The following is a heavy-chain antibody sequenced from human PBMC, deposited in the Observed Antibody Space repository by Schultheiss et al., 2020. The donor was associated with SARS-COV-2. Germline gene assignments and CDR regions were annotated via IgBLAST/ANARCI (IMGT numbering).Heavy chain of an antibody. Sequence: GGSLRLSCAASGFTFSSYSMNWVRQAPGKGLEWVSSISSSSSYIYYADSVKGRFTISRDNAKNSLYLQMNSLRAEDTAVYYCARDRSRDYYDSSGYCTPWGQGTLVTVSS. CDR1: GFTFSSYS. CDR3: ARDRSRDYYDSSGYCTP. J-gene: IGHJ5*02. CDR2: ISSSSSYI. V-gene: IGHV3-21*01. D-gene: IGHD3-22*01.